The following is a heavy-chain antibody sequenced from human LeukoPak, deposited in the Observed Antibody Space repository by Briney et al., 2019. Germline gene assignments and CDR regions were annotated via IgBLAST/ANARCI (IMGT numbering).Heavy chain of an antibody. CDR3: ARGLYNRNY. CDR1: GFTFSSYR. CDR2: IKQDGSEK. J-gene: IGHJ4*02. D-gene: IGHD1-14*01. Sequence: PGGSLRLSCAASGFTFSSYRMSWVRQAPGKGLESVANIKQDGSEKYYVDSVKGRFTISRDNAKNSLYLQMNSLRVEDTAVYYCARGLYNRNYWGQGTLVTVSS. V-gene: IGHV3-7*01.